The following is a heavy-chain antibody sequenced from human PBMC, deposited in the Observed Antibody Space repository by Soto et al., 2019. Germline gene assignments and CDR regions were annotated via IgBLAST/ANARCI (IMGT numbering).Heavy chain of an antibody. CDR2: INHSGST. CDR1: GGSFSGYY. V-gene: IGHV4-34*01. J-gene: IGHJ6*03. CDR3: ARLGCFSGAARPRNYYYYYMDV. D-gene: IGHD6-6*01. Sequence: SETLSLTCAVYGGSFSGYYWSWIRQPPGKGLEWIGEINHSGSTNYNPSLKSRVTISVDTSKNQFSLKLSSVTAADTAVYYCARLGCFSGAARPRNYYYYYMDVWGKGTTVTVSS.